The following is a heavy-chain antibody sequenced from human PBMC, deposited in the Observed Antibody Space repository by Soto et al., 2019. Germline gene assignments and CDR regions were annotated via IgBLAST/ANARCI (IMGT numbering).Heavy chain of an antibody. CDR2: ISGSGGST. J-gene: IGHJ5*02. V-gene: IGHV3-23*01. CDR3: AKGGYDYGWFDP. D-gene: IGHD5-12*01. Sequence: AGGSLRLSCAASGFTFSSYAMSWVRQAPGKGLEWVSAISGSGGSTYYADSVKGRFTISRDNSKNTLYLQMNSLRAEDTAVYYCAKGGYDYGWFDPWGQGTLVTVSS. CDR1: GFTFSSYA.